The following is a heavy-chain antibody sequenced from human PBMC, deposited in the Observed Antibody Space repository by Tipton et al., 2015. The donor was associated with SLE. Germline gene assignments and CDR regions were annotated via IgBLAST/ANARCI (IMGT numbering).Heavy chain of an antibody. V-gene: IGHV4-4*07. D-gene: IGHD3-16*02. Sequence: TLSLTCTVSGGSVSRHYWSWIRQPAGKGLEWIGRVYKSGNSNYNPSLKSRVSMSVDTSKNQMSLTRTSLTAADTAVYYCARDDYDQLWGGYRYVHWGQGILVIVSS. CDR3: ARDDYDQLWGGYRYVH. CDR1: GGSVSRHY. CDR2: VYKSGNS. J-gene: IGHJ4*02.